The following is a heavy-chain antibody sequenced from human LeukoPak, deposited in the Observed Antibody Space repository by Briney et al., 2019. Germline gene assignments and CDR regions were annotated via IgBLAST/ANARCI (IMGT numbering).Heavy chain of an antibody. D-gene: IGHD2-2*01. CDR3: VRDTSNYGMDV. Sequence: GGSLRLSCEGSAFIFSGHWMNWVRQTPGKGLEWVASIKEDGSERQYVDSVKGRFSISRDNTKGSLFLQLNSLRAEDTAVYYCVRDTSNYGMDVWGQGTTVTVSS. CDR2: IKEDGSER. CDR1: AFIFSGHW. J-gene: IGHJ6*02. V-gene: IGHV3-7*01.